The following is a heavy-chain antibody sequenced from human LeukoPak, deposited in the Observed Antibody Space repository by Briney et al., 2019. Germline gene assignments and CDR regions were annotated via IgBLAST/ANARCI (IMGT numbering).Heavy chain of an antibody. D-gene: IGHD6-19*01. V-gene: IGHV3-7*01. CDR1: ALTFSNYW. CDR2: IRQDGIEI. CDR3: ARDKVGGSMAGSNFDY. Sequence: GGSLRLSCVDSALTFSNYWMSWVRQAPGKGLEWVANIRQDGIEIHYVDSVKGRFTISRDNAKNSLFLQMNSLRGEDTAVYYCARDKVGGSMAGSNFDYWGQGTLVTVSS. J-gene: IGHJ4*02.